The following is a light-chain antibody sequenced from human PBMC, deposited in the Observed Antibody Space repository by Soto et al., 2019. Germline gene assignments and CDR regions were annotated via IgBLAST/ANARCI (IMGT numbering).Light chain of an antibody. Sequence: DIQMTQSPSSLSASVGDRVTITCRASQSISSYLNWYQQKPGKAPKLLISAASSLQSGVPSRFSGSGSGTDFTLTISSLQPEDFATYYCQHSYSTPPVTFGQGTKVEIK. CDR3: QHSYSTPPVT. CDR2: AAS. J-gene: IGKJ1*01. V-gene: IGKV1-39*01. CDR1: QSISSY.